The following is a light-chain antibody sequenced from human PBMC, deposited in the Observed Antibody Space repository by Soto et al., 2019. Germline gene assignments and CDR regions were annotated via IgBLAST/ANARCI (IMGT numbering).Light chain of an antibody. V-gene: IGKV1-39*01. CDR1: QSISSY. CDR3: QQSYSTLRYT. Sequence: DIQMTQPPSSLSASVGHRVTITCRASQSISSYLNWYQQKPGKAPKLLIYAASSLQSRVPSRFSSSGSGTDFTLTISSLQPEDFATYYCQQSYSTLRYTFGQGTKLEIK. J-gene: IGKJ2*01. CDR2: AAS.